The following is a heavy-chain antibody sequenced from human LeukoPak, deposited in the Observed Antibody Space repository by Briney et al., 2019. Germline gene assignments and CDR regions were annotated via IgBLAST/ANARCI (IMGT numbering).Heavy chain of an antibody. CDR1: GGSISSGGYS. CDR3: ARHRASSPDGPKNWLDP. CDR2: IYHSGST. J-gene: IGHJ5*02. D-gene: IGHD1-14*01. Sequence: SETLSLTCAVSGGSISSGGYSWSWIRQPPGKGLEWIGYIYHSGSTYYNPSLKSRVTISVDRSKNQFSLKLSSVTAADTAVYYCARHRASSPDGPKNWLDPWGQGTLVTVSS. V-gene: IGHV4-30-2*01.